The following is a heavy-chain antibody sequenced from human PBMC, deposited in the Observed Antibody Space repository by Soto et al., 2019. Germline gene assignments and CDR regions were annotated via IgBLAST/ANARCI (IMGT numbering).Heavy chain of an antibody. CDR3: TTNSVVVAATAWDWFDP. V-gene: IGHV3-15*07. Sequence: GGSLRLSCAASGFTFSNAWMNWVRQAPGKGLEWVGRIKSKTDGGTTDYAAPVKGRFTISRDDSKNTLYLQMNSLKTEDTAVYYCTTNSVVVAATAWDWFDPWGQGTLVTVSS. J-gene: IGHJ5*02. CDR2: IKSKTDGGTT. CDR1: GFTFSNAW. D-gene: IGHD2-15*01.